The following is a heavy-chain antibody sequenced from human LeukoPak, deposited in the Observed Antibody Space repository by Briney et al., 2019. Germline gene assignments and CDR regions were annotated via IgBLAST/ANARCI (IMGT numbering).Heavy chain of an antibody. Sequence: GASVKVSCKASGGTFSSYAISWVRQAPGQGLEWMGGIIPIFGTANYAQKFQGRGTITADESTSPAYMELSSLRSEDTAVYYCARPGVGSSSWYYFDYWGQGTLVTVSS. V-gene: IGHV1-69*13. D-gene: IGHD6-13*01. CDR1: GGTFSSYA. CDR2: IIPIFGTA. CDR3: ARPGVGSSSWYYFDY. J-gene: IGHJ4*02.